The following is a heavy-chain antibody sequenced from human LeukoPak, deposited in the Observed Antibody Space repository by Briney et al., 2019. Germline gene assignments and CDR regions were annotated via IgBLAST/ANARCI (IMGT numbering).Heavy chain of an antibody. J-gene: IGHJ4*02. CDR3: ARVYSSGWYNTWDFDY. D-gene: IGHD6-19*01. V-gene: IGHV3-21*01. CDR2: ISSSSSYI. Sequence: GGSLRLSCAASGFTFSSYSMNWVRQAPGKGLEWVSSISSSSSYIYYADSVKGRFTISRDNAKNSLYLQMNSLRAEDTAVYYCARVYSSGWYNTWDFDYWGKGTLVTVSS. CDR1: GFTFSSYS.